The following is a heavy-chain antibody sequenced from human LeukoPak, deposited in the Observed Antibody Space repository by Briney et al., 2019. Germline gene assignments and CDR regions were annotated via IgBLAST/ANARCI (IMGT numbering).Heavy chain of an antibody. Sequence: GGSLSLPCAASGFTFSSYSMNWVRQAPGKGLEWVSYISSSSSTSYYAHSVRGRSTISRDNAKSSLYLQMNDLRVEDTAVYYWARVYQGAGTEPFYYWVQGTLVIVSS. D-gene: IGHD6-19*01. CDR3: ARVYQGAGTEPFYY. V-gene: IGHV3-48*04. J-gene: IGHJ4*02. CDR2: ISSSSSTS. CDR1: GFTFSSYS.